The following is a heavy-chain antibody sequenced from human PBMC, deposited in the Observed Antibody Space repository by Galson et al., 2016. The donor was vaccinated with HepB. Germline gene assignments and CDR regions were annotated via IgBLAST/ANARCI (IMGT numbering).Heavy chain of an antibody. CDR3: ARESSITFVTYYCGMDV. Sequence: SLRLSCAASGFTFSSYSMNWVRQAPGKGLEIISYISGSSTTIHYADSVKGRFSISRDNARNSLYLQMNSLRHEDTGVYYCARESSITFVTYYCGMDVWGQGTTVTVSS. D-gene: IGHD3-16*01. V-gene: IGHV3-48*02. CDR1: GFTFSSYS. J-gene: IGHJ6*02. CDR2: ISGSSTTI.